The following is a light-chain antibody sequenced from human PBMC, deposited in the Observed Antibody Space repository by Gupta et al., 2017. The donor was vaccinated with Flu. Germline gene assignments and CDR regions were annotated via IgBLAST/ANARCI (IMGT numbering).Light chain of an antibody. Sequence: QSALTQPASVSGSPGQSITISCTGTSSDVGSFNLVSWYQQYPGKAPKLMIYEGSKWPSGVSNRFSGSKSGNTASLTISGLQADDEADYYCCSYAGGNFYVFGTGTTVTVL. CDR2: EGS. J-gene: IGLJ1*01. CDR1: SSDVGSFNL. CDR3: CSYAGGNFYV. V-gene: IGLV2-23*01.